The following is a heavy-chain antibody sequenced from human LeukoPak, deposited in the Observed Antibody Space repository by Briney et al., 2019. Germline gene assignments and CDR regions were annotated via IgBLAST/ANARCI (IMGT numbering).Heavy chain of an antibody. V-gene: IGHV3-48*03. D-gene: IGHD3-9*01. Sequence: QPGGSLRLSCAASGFTFSSHDMNWFRQAPGKGLEWISHISDSGSIYYADSVKGRFTISRDNARNSLYMHMNSLRAEDTAVYYCARDNGYDIWDAWGQGTLVTVSS. J-gene: IGHJ5*02. CDR2: ISDSGSI. CDR3: ARDNGYDIWDA. CDR1: GFTFSSHD.